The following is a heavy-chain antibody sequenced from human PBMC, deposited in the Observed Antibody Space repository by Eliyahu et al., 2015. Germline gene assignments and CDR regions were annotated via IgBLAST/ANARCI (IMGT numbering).Heavy chain of an antibody. J-gene: IGHJ4*02. V-gene: IGHV4-4*02. CDR1: GGSISSTSW. Sequence: QLQESGPGLVKPSGTLSLTCVVSGGSISSTSWWNWVRRAPGKGLEWIGEIIHSGDTNYNPSLKSRATISLDEAKNRFSLKLTSVTAADTAVYFCARAVATTMEVDVWGPGTQVTVS. CDR3: ARAVATTMEVDV. CDR2: IIHSGDT. D-gene: IGHD4-23*01.